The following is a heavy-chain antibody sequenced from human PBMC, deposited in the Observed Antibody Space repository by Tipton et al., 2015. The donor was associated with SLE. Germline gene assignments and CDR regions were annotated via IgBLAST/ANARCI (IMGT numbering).Heavy chain of an antibody. CDR3: ARRGSNYPLGYFDY. CDR1: GYSISSGYY. CDR2: IYYSGST. D-gene: IGHD4-11*01. Sequence: TLSLTCTVSGYSISSGYYWGWIRQPPGKGLEWIGYIYYSGSTNYNPSLKSRVTISVDTSKNQFSLKLSSVTAADTAVYYCARRGSNYPLGYFDYWGQGTLVTVSS. J-gene: IGHJ4*02. V-gene: IGHV4-38-2*02.